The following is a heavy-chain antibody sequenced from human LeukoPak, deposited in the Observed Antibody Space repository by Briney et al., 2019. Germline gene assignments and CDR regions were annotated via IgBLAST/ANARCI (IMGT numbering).Heavy chain of an antibody. CDR2: IHYSGST. V-gene: IGHV4-39*01. Sequence: SETLSLTCTVSGGSISSSIYFWGWIRQPPGKGLEWIGSIHYSGSTYHDPSLKSRVTVSLDTSKNQFSLKLSSVTATDTAVYYCAILPGTMVRGVTSFDYWGQGILVTVSS. D-gene: IGHD3-10*01. J-gene: IGHJ4*02. CDR1: GGSISSSIYF. CDR3: AILPGTMVRGVTSFDY.